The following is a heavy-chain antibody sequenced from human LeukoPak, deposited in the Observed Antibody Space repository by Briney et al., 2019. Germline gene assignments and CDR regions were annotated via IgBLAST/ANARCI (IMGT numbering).Heavy chain of an antibody. J-gene: IGHJ5*02. CDR1: GGSISSYY. CDR3: ARAGIAVAGFIRWFDP. CDR2: IYYSGST. Sequence: SETLSLTCTVFGGSISSYYWSWIRQPPGKGLEWIGYIYYSGSTNYNPSLKSRVTISVDTSKNQFSLKLSSVTAADTAVYYCARAGIAVAGFIRWFDPWGQGTLVTVSS. V-gene: IGHV4-59*01. D-gene: IGHD6-19*01.